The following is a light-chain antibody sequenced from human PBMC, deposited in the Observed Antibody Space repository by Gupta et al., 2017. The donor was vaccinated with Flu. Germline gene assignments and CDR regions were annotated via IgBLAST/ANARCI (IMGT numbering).Light chain of an antibody. Sequence: QLPLTPLATLSGSAGQSFTISCTGTSSDVGGYNYVSWYQQHPGKAPKLMIYEVSNRPSGVSNRFSGSKSGNTASLTISGIQAEDEADYYCSSYTSSSTLDVVFGGGTKLTVL. J-gene: IGLJ2*01. CDR2: EVS. CDR1: SSDVGGYNY. CDR3: SSYTSSSTLDVV. V-gene: IGLV2-14*01.